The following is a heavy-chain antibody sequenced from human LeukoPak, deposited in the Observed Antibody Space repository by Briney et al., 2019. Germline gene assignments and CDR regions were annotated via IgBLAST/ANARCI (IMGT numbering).Heavy chain of an antibody. CDR2: INRSGST. J-gene: IGHJ4*02. CDR3: ARGNLVAAAGTYYFDY. V-gene: IGHV4-34*01. Sequence: SETLSLTCAVYGGSFSGYYWSWIRQPPGKGLEWIGEINRSGSTNYNPSLKSRVTISVDTSKNQFSLKLSSVTAADTAVYYCARGNLVAAAGTYYFDYWGQGTLVTVSS. D-gene: IGHD6-13*01. CDR1: GGSFSGYY.